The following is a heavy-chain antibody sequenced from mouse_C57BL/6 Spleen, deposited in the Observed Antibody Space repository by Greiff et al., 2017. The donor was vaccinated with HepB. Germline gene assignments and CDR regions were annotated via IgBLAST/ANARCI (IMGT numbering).Heavy chain of an antibody. D-gene: IGHD2-1*01. CDR1: GFTFSSYA. CDR3: TREYYGNYEEVWFAY. J-gene: IGHJ3*01. V-gene: IGHV5-9-1*02. CDR2: ISSGGDYI. Sequence: EVKLQESGEGLVKPGGSLKLSCAASGFTFSSYAMSWVRQTPEKRLEWVAYISSGGDYIYYADTVKGRFTISRDNARNTLYLQMSSLKSDDTAMYYCTREYYGNYEEVWFAYWGQGTLVTVSA.